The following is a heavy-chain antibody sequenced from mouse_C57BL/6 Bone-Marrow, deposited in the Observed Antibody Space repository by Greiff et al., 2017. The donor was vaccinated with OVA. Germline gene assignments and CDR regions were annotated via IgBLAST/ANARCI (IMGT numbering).Heavy chain of an antibody. CDR2: IYPGSGST. V-gene: IGHV1-55*01. J-gene: IGHJ2*01. CDR1: GYTFTSYW. D-gene: IGHD1-1*01. Sequence: QVQLQQPGAELVKPGASVKMSCKASGYTFTSYWITWVKQRPGQGLEWIGDIYPGSGSTNYNEKFKSKATLTVDTSSSTAYIQLSSLTSEDSAVYYCARFPNYYGTAYYFDDWGQGTTLTVSS. CDR3: ARFPNYYGTAYYFDD.